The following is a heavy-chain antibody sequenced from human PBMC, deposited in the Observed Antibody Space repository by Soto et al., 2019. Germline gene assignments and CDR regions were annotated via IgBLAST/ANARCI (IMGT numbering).Heavy chain of an antibody. D-gene: IGHD2-15*01. J-gene: IGHJ4*02. CDR2: INAGNGNT. Sequence: ASVKVSCKASGYTFTSYAMHWVRQAPGQRLEWMGWINAGNGNTKYSQKFQGRVTITRDTSASTAYMELSSLRSEDTAVYYCATMGTPATGLYYFDFWGQGTLVTVS. CDR1: GYTFTSYA. CDR3: ATMGTPATGLYYFDF. V-gene: IGHV1-3*01.